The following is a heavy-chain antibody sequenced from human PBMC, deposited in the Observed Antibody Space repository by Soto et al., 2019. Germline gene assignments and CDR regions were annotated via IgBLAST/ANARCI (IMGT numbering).Heavy chain of an antibody. V-gene: IGHV4-39*01. CDR1: GGSISSSSYY. Sequence: SETLSLTCTVSGGSISSSSYYWGWIRQPPGKGLEWIGSIYYSGSTYYNPSLKSRVTISVDTSKNQFSLKLSSVTAADTAVYYCARTRLSYSSGWYGIYYFDYWGQGTLVTVSS. J-gene: IGHJ4*02. CDR2: IYYSGST. CDR3: ARTRLSYSSGWYGIYYFDY. D-gene: IGHD6-19*01.